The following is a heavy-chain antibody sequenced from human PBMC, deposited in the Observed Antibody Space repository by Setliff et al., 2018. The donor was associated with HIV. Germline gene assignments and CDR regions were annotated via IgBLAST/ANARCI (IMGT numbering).Heavy chain of an antibody. CDR1: GVSITTCH. CDR2: IYYTGYT. Sequence: SETLSLTCSVSGVSITTCHWHWVRQSPGKELEWLGWIYYTGYTDYNASLKSRLTISIDTSRNQFSLQLTSVTAADTAIYYCAQTGGHIMELSHWGQGALVTVSS. J-gene: IGHJ4*02. CDR3: AQTGGHIMELSH. D-gene: IGHD7-27*01. V-gene: IGHV4-59*01.